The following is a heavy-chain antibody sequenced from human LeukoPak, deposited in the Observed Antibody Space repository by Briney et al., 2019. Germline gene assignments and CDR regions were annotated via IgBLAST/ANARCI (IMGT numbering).Heavy chain of an antibody. CDR2: IIPILGIA. J-gene: IGHJ4*02. V-gene: IGHV1-69*02. D-gene: IGHD3-22*01. Sequence: GASVKVSCKASGGTFSSYTISWVRQAPGQGLEWMGRIIPILGIANYAQKFQGRVTITADKSTSTAYMELSSLRSEDTAVYYCASDYYDSSGYPPKYAYWGQGTLVTVSS. CDR3: ASDYYDSSGYPPKYAY. CDR1: GGTFSSYT.